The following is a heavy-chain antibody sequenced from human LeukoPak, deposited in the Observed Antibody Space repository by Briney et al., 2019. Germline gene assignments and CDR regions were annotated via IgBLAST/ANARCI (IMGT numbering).Heavy chain of an antibody. CDR2: IRFDGSNQ. CDR1: GFTFRSYD. CDR3: AKGYGESHFDS. V-gene: IGHV3-30*02. Sequence: GGSLRLSCSASGFTFRSYDMHWVRQAPGKGLEWVAFIRFDGSNQYYADSVKGRFTISRDNSNNTLSLQMNTLRGDDTAVYFCAKGYGESHFDSWGQGTLVTVSS. J-gene: IGHJ4*02. D-gene: IGHD5-18*01.